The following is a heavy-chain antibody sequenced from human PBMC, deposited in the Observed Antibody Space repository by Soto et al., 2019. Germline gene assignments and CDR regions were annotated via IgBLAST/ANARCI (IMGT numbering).Heavy chain of an antibody. D-gene: IGHD6-25*01. CDR1: GFNFSDFY. CDR2: ISATGETT. CDR3: VSQRQGSRRKYYFHF. Sequence: QVQLVESGGALVKPGGSLRLSCAASGFNFSDFYISWIRQAPGKGLEWVSFISATGETTYYAESVKGRFTISRDNAQKSRDLQMNSLRDEDTAMYYCVSQRQGSRRKYYFHFWGQGTLVTVSS. J-gene: IGHJ4*02. V-gene: IGHV3-11*01.